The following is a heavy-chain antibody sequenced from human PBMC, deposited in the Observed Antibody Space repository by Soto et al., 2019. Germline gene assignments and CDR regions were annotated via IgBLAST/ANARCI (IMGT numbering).Heavy chain of an antibody. J-gene: IGHJ6*02. Sequence: GESLKISCKGSGYSFSSHWIGWVRQMPGKGLEWMGITYPGDSDTRYSPSFQGQVTISADKSISTAYLQWSSLKASDTAMYYCARQLAAAGTHDYYYYGMDVWGQGTTVTVSS. CDR1: GYSFSSHW. V-gene: IGHV5-51*01. D-gene: IGHD6-13*01. CDR3: ARQLAAAGTHDYYYYGMDV. CDR2: TYPGDSDT.